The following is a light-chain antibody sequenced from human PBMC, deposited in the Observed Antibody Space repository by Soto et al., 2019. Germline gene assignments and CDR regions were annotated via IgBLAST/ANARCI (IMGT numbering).Light chain of an antibody. CDR3: RQRSNWPPT. V-gene: IGKV3-11*01. CDR1: QSVSSY. J-gene: IGKJ2*01. CDR2: DAY. Sequence: EIVLTQSPGTLSLSPGERATLSCRASQSVSSYLAWYQQKPGQAHRLLIYDAYNRATGIPARFSGSGSGTDFTLAISSLEPEDFAVYYCRQRSNWPPTFGQGTKVDNK.